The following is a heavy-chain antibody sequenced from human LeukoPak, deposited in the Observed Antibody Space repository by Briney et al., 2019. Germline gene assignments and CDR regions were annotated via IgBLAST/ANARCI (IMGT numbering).Heavy chain of an antibody. J-gene: IGHJ4*02. D-gene: IGHD2/OR15-2a*01. CDR2: IDPSDSYT. V-gene: IGHV5-10-1*01. Sequence: GESLKISCKGSGYSLTSYWISWVRQMPGKGLEWMGRIDPSDSYTNYSPSFQGHVTISADKSISTAYLQWSSLKASGTAMYYCARGRDTFLDYWGQGTLVTVSS. CDR1: GYSLTSYW. CDR3: ARGRDTFLDY.